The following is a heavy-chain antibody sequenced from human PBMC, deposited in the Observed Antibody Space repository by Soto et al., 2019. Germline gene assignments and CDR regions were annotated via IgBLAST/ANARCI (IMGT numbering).Heavy chain of an antibody. Sequence: QVQLQESGPGLVKPSETLSLTCTVSGGSVSSGSYYWSWIRQPPGKGLEWIGYIYYSGSTNYNPSLKSRVTISVDTSKNQFSLKLSSVTAADTAVYYCARDNAGIAVAGTRWFDPWGQGTPVTVSS. CDR3: ARDNAGIAVAGTRWFDP. V-gene: IGHV4-61*01. CDR2: IYYSGST. D-gene: IGHD6-19*01. J-gene: IGHJ5*02. CDR1: GGSVSSGSYY.